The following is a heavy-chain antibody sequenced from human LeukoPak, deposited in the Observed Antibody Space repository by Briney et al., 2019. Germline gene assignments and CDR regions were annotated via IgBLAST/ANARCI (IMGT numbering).Heavy chain of an antibody. CDR3: ARVDVSYYYYGMDV. CDR2: INHSGST. D-gene: IGHD3-16*01. J-gene: IGHJ6*02. V-gene: IGHV4-34*01. CDR1: GGSFSGYY. Sequence: PSETQSLTCAVYGGSFSGYYWSWIRQPPGKGLEWIGEINHSGSTNYNPSLKSRVTISVDTSKNQFSLKLSSVTAADTAVYYCARVDVSYYYYGMDVWGQGTTVTVSS.